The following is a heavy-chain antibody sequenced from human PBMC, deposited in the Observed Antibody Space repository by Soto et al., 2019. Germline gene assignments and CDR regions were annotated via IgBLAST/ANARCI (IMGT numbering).Heavy chain of an antibody. V-gene: IGHV3-23*01. CDR1: GFTFSSYA. J-gene: IGHJ5*02. Sequence: EVQLLESGGDLVQPGGSLRLSCAASGFTFSSYAMSWVRQAPRKGLEWVSAISGSGDSTYYAVSVKGRFTNSRDDSKNTLYLQMNSLGAEDTAEYCCAKDFTGALAFDLWGQGTLVTVSS. D-gene: IGHD4-17*01. CDR3: AKDFTGALAFDL. CDR2: ISGSGDST.